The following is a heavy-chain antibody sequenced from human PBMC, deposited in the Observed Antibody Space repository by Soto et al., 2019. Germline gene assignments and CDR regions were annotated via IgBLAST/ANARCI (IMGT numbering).Heavy chain of an antibody. Sequence: QVQLVQAGAEVKKPGASVKVSCKASGYTFTSYGISWVRQAPGQGLEWMGGISAYNGNTNYAQKLQGRVTMTTDTATSTAYMELRSLRSDDTAVYYCARGGVPYGDYTNNWFDPWGHGTLVTVSS. D-gene: IGHD4-17*01. J-gene: IGHJ5*02. CDR3: ARGGVPYGDYTNNWFDP. CDR1: GYTFTSYG. CDR2: ISAYNGNT. V-gene: IGHV1-18*01.